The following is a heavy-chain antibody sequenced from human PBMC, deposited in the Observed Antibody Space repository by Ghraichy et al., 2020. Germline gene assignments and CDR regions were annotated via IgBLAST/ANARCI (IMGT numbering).Heavy chain of an antibody. CDR3: ARDGRGMATTTRGFDY. CDR1: GGTFSSYA. V-gene: IGHV1-69*13. D-gene: IGHD5-24*01. CDR2: IIPIFGTA. J-gene: IGHJ4*02. Sequence: SVKVSCKASGGTFSSYAISWVRQAPGQGLEWMGGIIPIFGTANYAQKFQGRVTITADESTSTAYMELSSLRSEDTAVYYCARDGRGMATTTRGFDYWGQGTLVTVSS.